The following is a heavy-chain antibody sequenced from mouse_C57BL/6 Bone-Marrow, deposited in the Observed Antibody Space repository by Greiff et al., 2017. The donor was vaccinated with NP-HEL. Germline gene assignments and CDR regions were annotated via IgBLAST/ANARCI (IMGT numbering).Heavy chain of an antibody. Sequence: EVKVVESGGGLVQPGGSLKLSCAASGFTFSDYYMYWVRQTPEKRLEWVAYISNGGGSTYYPDTVKGRFTISRDNAKNTLYLQMSRLKSEDTAMYYCASPMMVTSWFAYWGQGTLVTVSA. D-gene: IGHD2-3*01. CDR1: GFTFSDYY. CDR2: ISNGGGST. V-gene: IGHV5-12*01. J-gene: IGHJ3*01. CDR3: ASPMMVTSWFAY.